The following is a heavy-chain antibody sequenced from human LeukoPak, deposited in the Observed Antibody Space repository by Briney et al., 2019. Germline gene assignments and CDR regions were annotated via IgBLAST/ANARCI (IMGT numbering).Heavy chain of an antibody. CDR1: GFTFSGYE. CDR3: ARVAMVVTGGMDY. Sequence: GGSLRLSCAASGFTFSGYEMNWVRQAPGKGLEWVSYISSSGSTIYYADSVKGRFTISRDNAKNSLYLQMNSLRAEDTAVYYCARVAMVVTGGMDYWGQGTLVTVSS. V-gene: IGHV3-48*03. J-gene: IGHJ4*02. CDR2: ISSSGSTI. D-gene: IGHD4-23*01.